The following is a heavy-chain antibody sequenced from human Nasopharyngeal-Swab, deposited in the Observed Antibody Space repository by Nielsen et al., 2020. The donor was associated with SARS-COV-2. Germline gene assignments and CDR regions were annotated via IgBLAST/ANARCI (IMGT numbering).Heavy chain of an antibody. V-gene: IGHV3-7*01. CDR3: ARDDHVWGSYRYTTCFDY. Sequence: GGSLRLSCAASGFTFSSYWMSWVRQAPGQRLEWVANIKQDGSEKYYVDSVKGRFTISRDNAKNSLYLQMNSLRAEDTAVYYCARDDHVWGSYRYTTCFDYWGQGTLVTVSS. CDR2: IKQDGSEK. D-gene: IGHD3-16*02. CDR1: GFTFSSYW. J-gene: IGHJ4*02.